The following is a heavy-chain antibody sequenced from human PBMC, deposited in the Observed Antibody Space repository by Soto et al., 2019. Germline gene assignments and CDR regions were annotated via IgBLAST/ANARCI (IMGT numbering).Heavy chain of an antibody. CDR1: GYSFTSYW. D-gene: IGHD3-10*01. Sequence: GESLKISCKGSGYSFTSYWIGWVRQMPGKGLEWMGIIYPGDSDTRYSPSFQGQVTISADKSISTAYLQWSSLKASDTAMYYCARAYGSGGRAYYYYYSMDVWGQGTTVTVSS. J-gene: IGHJ6*02. V-gene: IGHV5-51*01. CDR2: IYPGDSDT. CDR3: ARAYGSGGRAYYYYYSMDV.